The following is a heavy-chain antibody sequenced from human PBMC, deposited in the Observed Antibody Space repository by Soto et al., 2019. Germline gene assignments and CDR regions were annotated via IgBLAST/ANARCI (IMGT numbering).Heavy chain of an antibody. J-gene: IGHJ6*03. V-gene: IGHV3-21*01. CDR3: ASFVVPAAMPFYMDV. Sequence: PGGPLRLSCAASATTFCRHAMIWVRQAPGKGLEWASAISSSSSCTYYADSVKGRFTISRDNAKNSLYLQMNSLRAEDTAVYYCASFVVPAAMPFYMDVWGKGTTVTVSS. CDR2: ISSSSSCT. D-gene: IGHD2-2*01. CDR1: ATTFCRHA.